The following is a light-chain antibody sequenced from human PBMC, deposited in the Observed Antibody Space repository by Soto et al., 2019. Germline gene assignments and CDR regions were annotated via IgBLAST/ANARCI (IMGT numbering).Light chain of an antibody. CDR1: QSLLHSNGYNY. CDR3: MQALQTPS. V-gene: IGKV2-28*01. J-gene: IGKJ4*01. CDR2: LGS. Sequence: ESVMTQSPLSLSVTPGEPASISCRSSQSLLHSNGYNYLDWYLQKPGQSPQLLIYLGSFRAAGVPDRFSGRGSGTDFTLKISRVEAADLGDYHYMQALQTPSFGGGTKVEIK.